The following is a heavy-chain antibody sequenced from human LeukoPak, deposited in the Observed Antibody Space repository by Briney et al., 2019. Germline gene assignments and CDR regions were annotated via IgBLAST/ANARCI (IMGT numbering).Heavy chain of an antibody. V-gene: IGHV1-2*04. CDR3: ARAAVLLWFGDPSGGNWFDP. J-gene: IGHJ5*02. Sequence: ASVNVSCKASGYTFTGYYMHWVRQAPGQGLEWMGWINPNSGGTNYAQKFQGWVTMTRDTSISTAYMELSRLRSDDTAVYDCARAAVLLWFGDPSGGNWFDPWGQGTLVTVSS. CDR2: INPNSGGT. D-gene: IGHD3-10*01. CDR1: GYTFTGYY.